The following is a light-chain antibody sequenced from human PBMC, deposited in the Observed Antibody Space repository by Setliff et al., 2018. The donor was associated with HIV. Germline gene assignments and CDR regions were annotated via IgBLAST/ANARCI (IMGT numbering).Light chain of an antibody. CDR3: SSYAITNTLP. J-gene: IGLJ1*01. CDR1: SSDIGGYKF. CDR2: EVK. V-gene: IGLV2-14*01. Sequence: QSALTQPPSASGPPGQSVTISCTGSSSDIGGYKFVSWYQQHPGKAPKLIIYEVKNRPSGVSNRFSGSKSGNTASLTISGLQAEDEADYYCSSYAITNTLPFGTGTKVTVL.